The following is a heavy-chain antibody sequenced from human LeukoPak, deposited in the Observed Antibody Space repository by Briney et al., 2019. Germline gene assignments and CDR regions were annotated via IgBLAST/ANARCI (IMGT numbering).Heavy chain of an antibody. J-gene: IGHJ6*02. Sequence: PSETLSLTCTVSGGSISSSSYYWGWLRQSPGKGLEWIGNIYYSGSTYYNPSLKSRVTISVDTSKNQFSLKLSSVTAADTAVYYCARQRVDCSSTSCYAFYYYYGMDVWGQGTTVTVSS. CDR3: ARQRVDCSSTSCYAFYYYYGMDV. V-gene: IGHV4-39*01. CDR1: GGSISSSSYY. CDR2: IYYSGST. D-gene: IGHD2-2*01.